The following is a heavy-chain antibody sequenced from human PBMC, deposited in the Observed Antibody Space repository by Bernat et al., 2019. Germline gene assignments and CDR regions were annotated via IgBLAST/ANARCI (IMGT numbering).Heavy chain of an antibody. J-gene: IGHJ6*02. CDR3: ARDGEVDSSSWYYYYGMDV. CDR1: GYTFTGYY. D-gene: IGHD6-13*01. Sequence: QVQLVQSGAEVKKPGASVKVSRKASGYTFTGYYMHWVRQAPGQGLEWMGWINPNSGGTNYAQKFQGWVTMTRDTSISTAYMELSRLRSDDTAVYYCARDGEVDSSSWYYYYGMDVWGQGTTVTVSS. CDR2: INPNSGGT. V-gene: IGHV1-2*04.